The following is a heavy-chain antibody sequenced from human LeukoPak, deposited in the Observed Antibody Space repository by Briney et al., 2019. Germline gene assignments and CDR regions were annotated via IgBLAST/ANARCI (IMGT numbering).Heavy chain of an antibody. CDR1: GGTFSSYA. D-gene: IGHD3-10*01. CDR2: IIPIFGTA. V-gene: IGHV1-69*13. J-gene: IGHJ6*03. CDR3: ARSRDARRVIIGYYYYYYMDV. Sequence: GASVKVSCKASGGTFSSYAISWVRQAPGQGLEWMGGIIPIFGTANYAQKFQGRVTITADESTSTAYMELSSLRSEDTAVYYCARSRDARRVIIGYYYYYYMDVWGKGTTVTVSS.